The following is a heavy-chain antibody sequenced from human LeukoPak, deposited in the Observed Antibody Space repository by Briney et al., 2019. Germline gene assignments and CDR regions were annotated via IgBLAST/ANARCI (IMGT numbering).Heavy chain of an antibody. CDR3: ARDTRGGYDLGVY. V-gene: IGHV3-23*01. J-gene: IGHJ4*02. Sequence: PGGSLRLSCAASGFTFSSYSMSWVRQAPGKGLEWVSSITASGGGTFYADSVKGQFTISRDDAKNSLYLQMNSLRAEDTAVYYCARDTRGGYDLGVYWGQGTLVTVSS. CDR2: ITASGGGT. D-gene: IGHD5-12*01. CDR1: GFTFSSYS.